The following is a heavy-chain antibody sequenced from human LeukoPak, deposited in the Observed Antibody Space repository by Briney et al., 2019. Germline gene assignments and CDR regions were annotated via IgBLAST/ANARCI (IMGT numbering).Heavy chain of an antibody. D-gene: IGHD3-10*01. J-gene: IGHJ4*01. CDR1: GYTFTFYF. CDR2: INPSSGDT. Sequence: ASVRVSCKASGYTFTFYFMSWVRQAPGQGLEWIGIINPSSGDTTYTQRFKDRFTMTRDMSTTTVFLDLSSLTPDDPAVYYCARGGGGGYASVPGYWGQGTLVTVSS. CDR3: ARGGGGGYASVPGY. V-gene: IGHV1-46*01.